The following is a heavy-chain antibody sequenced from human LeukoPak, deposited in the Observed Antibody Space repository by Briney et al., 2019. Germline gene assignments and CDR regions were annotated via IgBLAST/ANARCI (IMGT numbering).Heavy chain of an antibody. CDR1: GFTFSSYA. V-gene: IGHV3-30-3*01. D-gene: IGHD5-18*01. CDR2: ISYDGSNK. CDR3: ARDPGYSYGIDY. J-gene: IGHJ4*02. Sequence: GGSLRLSCAASGFTFSSYARHWVRQAPGKGLEWVAVISYDGSNKYYADSVKGRFTISRDNSKNTLNLQMNSLRAEDTAVYYCARDPGYSYGIDYWGQGTLVTVSS.